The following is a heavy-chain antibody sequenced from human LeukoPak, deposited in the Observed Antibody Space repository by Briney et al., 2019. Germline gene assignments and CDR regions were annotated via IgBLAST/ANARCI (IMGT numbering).Heavy chain of an antibody. CDR2: ISGSGGST. CDR3: ARCGYPLYYYYMDV. Sequence: GGSLRLSCAASGFTFSSYGMSWVRQAPGKGLEWVSAISGSGGSTYYADSVKGRFTISRDNSKNTLYLQMNSLRAEDTAVYYCARCGYPLYYYYMDVWGKGTTVTISS. J-gene: IGHJ6*03. V-gene: IGHV3-23*01. D-gene: IGHD5-18*01. CDR1: GFTFSSYG.